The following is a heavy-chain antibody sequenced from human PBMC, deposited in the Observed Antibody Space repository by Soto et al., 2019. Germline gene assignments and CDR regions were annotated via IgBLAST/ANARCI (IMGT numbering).Heavy chain of an antibody. Sequence: QVQIVQSGPEVKRPGTSVRVSCKTSGFTFTNSAVQWVRQARGQRLEWIGWIIVASGRTNYAREVQERVTISRDTSTSTAYMKLSGLRSEDTAVYYCVAELYSGGGCCSFDFWGQGTMVTVSS. D-gene: IGHD2-21*02. CDR3: VAELYSGGGCCSFDF. J-gene: IGHJ3*01. CDR2: IIVASGRT. V-gene: IGHV1-58*01. CDR1: GFTFTNSA.